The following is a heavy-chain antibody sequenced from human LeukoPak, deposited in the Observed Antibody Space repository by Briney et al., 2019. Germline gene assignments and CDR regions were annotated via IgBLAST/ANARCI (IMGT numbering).Heavy chain of an antibody. Sequence: GSLRLSCAASGFTVSSSYMSWVRQAPGKGLEWVSVIYDGGSAYYADSVKGRFTISRHNSKNTVYLQMISLRVEDTAVYYCARDNVRNYGMDVWGQGTTVIVSS. J-gene: IGHJ6*02. CDR2: IYDGGSA. CDR1: GFTVSSSY. V-gene: IGHV3-66*01. D-gene: IGHD3-10*01. CDR3: ARDNVRNYGMDV.